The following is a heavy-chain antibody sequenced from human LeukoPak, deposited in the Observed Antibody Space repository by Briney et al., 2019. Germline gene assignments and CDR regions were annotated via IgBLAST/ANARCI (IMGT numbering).Heavy chain of an antibody. Sequence: PGGSLRLPCAASGFPFSSYWMTWVRQAPGKGLEWVANIKQDGGEKYYVDSVKGRFTISRDNAKNSVYLQMNSLRAEDTAAYYCAREDYYGSGNYVAWGGPFDVWGQGTTVTVSS. V-gene: IGHV3-7*01. CDR2: IKQDGGEK. CDR1: GFPFSSYW. CDR3: AREDYYGSGNYVAWGGPFDV. J-gene: IGHJ3*01. D-gene: IGHD3-10*01.